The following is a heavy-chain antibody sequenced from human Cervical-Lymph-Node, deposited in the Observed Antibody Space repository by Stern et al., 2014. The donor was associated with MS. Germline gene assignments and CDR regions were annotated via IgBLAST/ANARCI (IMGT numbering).Heavy chain of an antibody. J-gene: IGHJ3*02. V-gene: IGHV4-30-2*01. CDR3: ARSSTVTPNAFDI. Sequence: QVQLQESGSGLVKPSQTLSLTCAVSGGSISSGGYSWSWIRQPPVKGLEWIGEIYHSGSTYYNPSLKSRVTISVDRDTDQISLKLSSVTAADTAVYYCARSSTVTPNAFDIWGQGTMVTVSS. CDR1: GGSISSGGYS. CDR2: IYHSGST. D-gene: IGHD4-17*01.